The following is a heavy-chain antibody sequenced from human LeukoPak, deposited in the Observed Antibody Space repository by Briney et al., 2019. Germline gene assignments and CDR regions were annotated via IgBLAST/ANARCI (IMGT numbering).Heavy chain of an antibody. Sequence: SETLSLTCTVSGGSISSYYWSWLRQPPGKGLEWIGYIYYSGSTNYNPSLKSRVTISVDTSKNQFSLKLSSVTAADTAVYYCARDNARLDPWGQGTLVTVSS. D-gene: IGHD2-8*01. CDR1: GGSISSYY. CDR2: IYYSGST. V-gene: IGHV4-59*01. J-gene: IGHJ5*02. CDR3: ARDNARLDP.